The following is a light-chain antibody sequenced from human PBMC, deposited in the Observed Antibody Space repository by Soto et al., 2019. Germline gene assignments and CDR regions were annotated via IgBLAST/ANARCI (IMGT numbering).Light chain of an antibody. CDR3: QQSSSFPLT. J-gene: IGKJ3*01. CDR2: ATS. CDR1: QGISNW. V-gene: IGKV1-12*01. Sequence: DIQMTQSPSSVSASVGDRVTITCRASQGISNWLAWYQQKPGKAPKLLIYATSNLQSGVPSRFSGSGSRTDFTLTISSLQPEDFAAYYCQQSSSFPLTFGPGTKVDIK.